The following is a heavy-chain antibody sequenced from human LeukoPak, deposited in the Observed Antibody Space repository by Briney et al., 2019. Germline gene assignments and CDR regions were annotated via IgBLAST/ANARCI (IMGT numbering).Heavy chain of an antibody. V-gene: IGHV1-2*02. D-gene: IGHD3-10*01. CDR2: INPKSGGT. CDR3: ARVIGFGELSLGH. Sequence: ASVKVSCKASGYTFTSYYIHWVRQAPGQGLEWMGWINPKSGGTNYAQKFQGRVTMTRDTSISTAYMELSRLRSDDTAVYFCARVIGFGELSLGHWGQGTLVTVSS. CDR1: GYTFTSYY. J-gene: IGHJ4*02.